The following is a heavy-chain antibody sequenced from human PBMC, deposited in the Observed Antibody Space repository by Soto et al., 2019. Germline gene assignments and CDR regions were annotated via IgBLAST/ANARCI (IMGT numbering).Heavy chain of an antibody. CDR1: GGSFSGYY. CDR3: ARRWTYYYDSSGLREFDY. J-gene: IGHJ4*02. V-gene: IGHV4-34*01. CDR2: INHSGST. Sequence: QVQLQQWGAGLLKPSETLSLTCAVYGGSFSGYYWSWIRQPPGKGLEWIGEINHSGSTNYNPSLKRRLTISVDASKNQFSLKRSSGTAADTAVYYCARRWTYYYDSSGLREFDYWGQGTLVTVSS. D-gene: IGHD3-22*01.